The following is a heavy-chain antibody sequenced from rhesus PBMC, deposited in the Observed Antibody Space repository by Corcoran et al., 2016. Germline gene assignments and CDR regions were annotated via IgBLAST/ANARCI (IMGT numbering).Heavy chain of an antibody. D-gene: IGHD5-36*02. J-gene: IGHJ4*01. V-gene: IGHV4S7*01. CDR3: ARRLATVTLSYFDY. CDR2: IYGGSGST. CDR1: GGPLSSSNW. Sequence: QVQLQESGPGLVKPSEPLSLTCAASGGPLSSSNWWSWFRQSPVKGLEWFGYIYGGSGSTSYNPSPKSRVTISTDTSKNQFSLKLSSVTAADTAVYYCARRLATVTLSYFDYWGQGVLVTVSS.